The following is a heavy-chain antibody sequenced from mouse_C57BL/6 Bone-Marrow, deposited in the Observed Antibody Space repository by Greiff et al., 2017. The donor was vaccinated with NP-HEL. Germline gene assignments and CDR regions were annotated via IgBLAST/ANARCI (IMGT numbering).Heavy chain of an antibody. CDR1: GYTFTSYW. Sequence: QVQLQHPGTELVKPGASVKLSCKASGYTFTSYWMHWVKQRPGQGLEWIGNINPSNGGTNYNEKFKSKATLTVDKSSSTAYMQLSSLTSEDSAVYYCARDDGSSYVKYFDYWGQGTTLTVSS. J-gene: IGHJ2*01. D-gene: IGHD1-1*01. CDR3: ARDDGSSYVKYFDY. V-gene: IGHV1-53*01. CDR2: INPSNGGT.